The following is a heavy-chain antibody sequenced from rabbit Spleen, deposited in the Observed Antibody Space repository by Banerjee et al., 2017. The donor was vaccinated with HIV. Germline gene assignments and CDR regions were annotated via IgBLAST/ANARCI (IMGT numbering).Heavy chain of an antibody. Sequence: QSLEESGGDLVKPGASLTLTCTASGFSFSSSYYMCWVRQAPGKGLEWIACINAGSSVSTWYASWAKGRFTISKTSSTTVTLQMTSLTAADTATYFCGGNSDAYRFKLWGPGTLVTVS. CDR1: GFSFSSSYY. CDR3: GGNSDAYRFKL. D-gene: IGHD6-1*01. J-gene: IGHJ4*01. CDR2: INAGSSVST. V-gene: IGHV1S40*01.